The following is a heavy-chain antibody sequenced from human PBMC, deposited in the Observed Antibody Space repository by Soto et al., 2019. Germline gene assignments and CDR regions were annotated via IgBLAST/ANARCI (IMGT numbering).Heavy chain of an antibody. CDR1: GGSFSGYY. CDR3: ARGLYYDYVWGRTDYYKYYGMDV. D-gene: IGHD3-16*01. CDR2: INHSGST. J-gene: IGHJ6*02. V-gene: IGHV4-34*01. Sequence: SETLSLTCAVYGGSFSGYYWSWIRQPPGKGLEWIGEINHSGSTNYNPSLKSRVTISVDTSKNQFSLKLSSVTAADTAVYYCARGLYYDYVWGRTDYYKYYGMDVWGQGTTVTVS.